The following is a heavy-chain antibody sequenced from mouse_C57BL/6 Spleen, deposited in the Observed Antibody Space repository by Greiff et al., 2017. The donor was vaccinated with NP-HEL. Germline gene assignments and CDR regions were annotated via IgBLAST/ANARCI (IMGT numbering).Heavy chain of an antibody. D-gene: IGHD2-13*01. CDR1: GYTFTNYW. V-gene: IGHV1-63*01. CDR2: IYPGGGYT. Sequence: QVQLKQSGAELVRPGTSVKMSCKASGYTFTNYWIGWAKQRPGHGLEWIGDIYPGGGYTNYNEKFKGKATLTADKSSSTAYMQFSSLTSEDSAIYDCARGDYCGGPAWFAYWGQGTLVTVSA. J-gene: IGHJ3*01. CDR3: ARGDYCGGPAWFAY.